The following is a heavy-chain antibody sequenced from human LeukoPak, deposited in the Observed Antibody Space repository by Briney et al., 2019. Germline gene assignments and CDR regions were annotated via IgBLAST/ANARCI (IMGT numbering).Heavy chain of an antibody. Sequence: PGGSLRLSCAASGFTVSSNYMSWVRQAPGKGLEWVSSISSSSSYIYYADSVKGRFTISRDNAKNSLYLQMNSLRAEDTAVYYCAREHRGSYGPGAFDIWGQGTMVTVSS. J-gene: IGHJ3*02. CDR3: AREHRGSYGPGAFDI. CDR2: ISSSSSYI. D-gene: IGHD1-26*01. V-gene: IGHV3-21*01. CDR1: GFTVSSNY.